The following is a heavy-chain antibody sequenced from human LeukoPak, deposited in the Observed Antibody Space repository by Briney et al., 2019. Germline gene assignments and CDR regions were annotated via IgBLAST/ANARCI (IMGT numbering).Heavy chain of an antibody. CDR2: VTGIVGRT. J-gene: IGHJ4*02. V-gene: IGHV3-23*01. CDR1: GFCFSSYA. D-gene: IGHD5-12*01. CDR3: AKYMTPDTVVAIPPFDY. Sequence: GGSLRLSCAASGFCFSSYAVSWVRQGPGKGLEWVSSVTGIVGRTYYADSVDGRFTISRDNSKSTVYLQMNSLRAEDTAVYYCAKYMTPDTVVAIPPFDYWGQGTLVTVSS.